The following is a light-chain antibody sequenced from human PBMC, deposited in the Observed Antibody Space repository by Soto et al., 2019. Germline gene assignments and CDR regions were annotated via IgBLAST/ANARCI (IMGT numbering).Light chain of an antibody. CDR2: EVS. J-gene: IGKJ4*01. CDR1: QSLLDSNGKTF. CDR3: MQTLQLPLT. Sequence: EIVMAQTPLSLAVIPGQPASISCRSSQSLLDSNGKTFLYWYMKKPGQAPQLLSYEVSNRFAGVPDRFSGSGSETDFTLNISRLEAEDFAVYYCMQTLQLPLTFGGGTSVE. V-gene: IGKV2D-29*01.